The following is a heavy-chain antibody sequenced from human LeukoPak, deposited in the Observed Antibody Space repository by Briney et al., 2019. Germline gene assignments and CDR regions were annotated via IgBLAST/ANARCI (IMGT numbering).Heavy chain of an antibody. CDR2: ILPIFGTA. D-gene: IGHD2-2*01. CDR3: ARVEDIVVVPAALLNYYYGMDV. J-gene: IGHJ6*04. CDR1: GGTFSSYA. V-gene: IGHV1-69*01. Sequence: SVKVSCKASGGTFSSYAISWVRQAPGQGLEWMGGILPIFGTANYAQEFQGRVTITADESTSTAYMELGSLRSEDTAVYYCARVEDIVVVPAALLNYYYGMDVWGKGTTVTVSS.